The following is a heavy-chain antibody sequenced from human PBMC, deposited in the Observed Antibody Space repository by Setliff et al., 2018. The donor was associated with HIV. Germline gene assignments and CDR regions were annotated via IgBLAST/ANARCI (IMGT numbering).Heavy chain of an antibody. CDR3: ATLDPSGGNFLAY. CDR2: TNNDGSIT. J-gene: IGHJ4*02. Sequence: GGSLRLSCAASGFTLSDHWMHWVRQVPGKGLVWVSRTNNDGSITNYADFVKGRFTMFRDSAKNTLYLQMNSLRVEDTAVYYCATLDPSGGNFLAYWGQGTLVTVSS. V-gene: IGHV3-74*01. D-gene: IGHD2-21*02. CDR1: GFTLSDHW.